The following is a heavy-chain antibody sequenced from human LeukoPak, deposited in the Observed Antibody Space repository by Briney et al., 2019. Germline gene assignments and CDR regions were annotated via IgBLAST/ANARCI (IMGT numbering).Heavy chain of an antibody. CDR3: ARDCSSTSCYLGF. CDR2: FNPNSGGT. V-gene: IGHV1-2*02. CDR1: GYTFTGYY. J-gene: IGHJ4*02. D-gene: IGHD2-2*01. Sequence: ASVKVSCKASGYTFTGYYMHWVRQAPGQGLEWMGWFNPNSGGTNYAQKFQGRVTMTRDTSISTAYMELSRLRSDDTAVYYCARDCSSTSCYLGFWGQGTLVTVSS.